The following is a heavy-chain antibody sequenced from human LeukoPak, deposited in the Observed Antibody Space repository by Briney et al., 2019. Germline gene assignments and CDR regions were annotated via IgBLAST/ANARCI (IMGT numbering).Heavy chain of an antibody. CDR2: IYYSGST. CDR3: ARTEWLQAFDY. Sequence: PSETLSLTCTVSGDSISSYYWSWIRQPPGKGLEWIGYIYYSGSTNYNPSFKSRVTISIDTSKNQFSLKPSSVTAADTAMYYCARTEWLQAFDYWGQGTLVTVSS. CDR1: GDSISSYY. V-gene: IGHV4-59*01. D-gene: IGHD5-24*01. J-gene: IGHJ4*02.